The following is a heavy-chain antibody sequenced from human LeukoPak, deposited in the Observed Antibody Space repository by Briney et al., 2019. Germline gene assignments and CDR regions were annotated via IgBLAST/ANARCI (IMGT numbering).Heavy chain of an antibody. J-gene: IGHJ1*01. D-gene: IGHD6-13*01. V-gene: IGHV3-53*01. CDR3: ARDPPGIAASVTGG. Sequence: PGGSLRLSCTASGFTVGNNYMNWFRQAPGKGLEWVSLIYSGGRTYYADSVKGRFTISRDNSKNTLYLQVSSLRVEDTAVYYCARDPPGIAASVTGGWGQGTLVTVSS. CDR2: IYSGGRT. CDR1: GFTVGNNY.